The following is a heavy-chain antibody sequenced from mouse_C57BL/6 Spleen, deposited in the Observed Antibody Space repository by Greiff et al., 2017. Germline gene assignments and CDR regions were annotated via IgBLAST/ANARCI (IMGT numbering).Heavy chain of an antibody. J-gene: IGHJ2*01. CDR2: ISDGGSYT. D-gene: IGHD2-1*01. Sequence: EVKVVESGGGLVKPGGSLKLSCAASGFTFSSYAMSWVRQTPEKRLEWVATISDGGSYTYYPDNVKGRFTISRDNAKNNLYLQRSHLKSEDTAMYYCARALPYYFDYWGQGTTLTVSS. V-gene: IGHV5-4*03. CDR3: ARALPYYFDY. CDR1: GFTFSSYA.